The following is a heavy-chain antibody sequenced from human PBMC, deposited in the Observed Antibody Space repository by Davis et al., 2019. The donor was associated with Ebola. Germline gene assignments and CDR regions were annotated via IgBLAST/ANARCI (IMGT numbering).Heavy chain of an antibody. CDR2: IYYSGST. CDR1: GGSISSSSYY. CDR3: ARWAYDSSGYYYDYWYCDL. J-gene: IGHJ2*01. V-gene: IGHV4-39*01. D-gene: IGHD3-22*01. Sequence: MPGGSLRLSCTVSGGSISSSSYYWGWIRQPPGKGLEWIGNIYYSGSTFYNPSLRSRVTISVDTSRNQFSLNLSSVTAADTAVYYCARWAYDSSGYYYDYWYCDLWGRGTLVTVSS.